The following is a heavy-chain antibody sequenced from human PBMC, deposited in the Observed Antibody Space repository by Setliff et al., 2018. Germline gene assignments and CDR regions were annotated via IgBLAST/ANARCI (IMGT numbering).Heavy chain of an antibody. D-gene: IGHD3-10*01. CDR2: ISWDSGRI. CDR1: GFTFDDHA. J-gene: IGHJ6*02. CDR3: ARDDLNPSLLWFGEFSGSYYYYYGMDV. Sequence: LRLSCAASGFTFDDHAMHWVRQVPGKGLGWVSGISWDSGRIGYVDSVKGRFTISRDNAKNSLYLQMNSLRAEDTAVYYCARDDLNPSLLWFGEFSGSYYYYYGMDVWGQGTTVTVSS. V-gene: IGHV3-9*01.